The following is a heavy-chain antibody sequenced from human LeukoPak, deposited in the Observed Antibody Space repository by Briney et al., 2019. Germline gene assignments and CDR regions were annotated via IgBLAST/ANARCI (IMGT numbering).Heavy chain of an antibody. J-gene: IGHJ6*02. CDR1: GFTFSSYD. D-gene: IGHD3-3*01. CDR2: IGTAGDT. Sequence: GGSLRLSCAASGFTFSSYDMHWVRQATGKGLEWVAAIGTAGDTYYQGSVKGRFTISRENAKNSLYLQMNSLRAGDTAVYYCARGGYDFWSGETRMDVWGQGTTVTVSS. V-gene: IGHV3-13*01. CDR3: ARGGYDFWSGETRMDV.